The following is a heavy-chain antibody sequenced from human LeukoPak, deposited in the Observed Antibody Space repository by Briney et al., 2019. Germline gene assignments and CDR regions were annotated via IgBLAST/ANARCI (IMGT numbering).Heavy chain of an antibody. CDR2: INPNIGGT. D-gene: IGHD5-18*01. V-gene: IGHV1-2*02. CDR1: GYTFTGYY. CDR3: ARDAQDTANYCYYYYMDL. Sequence: ASVKVSCKASGYTFTGYYIHWVRQAPGQGLEWMGWINPNIGGTKSAQKFQGRVTMTRDKSISPTYMELSRLRSADTAVYYCARDAQDTANYCYYYYMDLWGKGTTVTVSS. J-gene: IGHJ6*03.